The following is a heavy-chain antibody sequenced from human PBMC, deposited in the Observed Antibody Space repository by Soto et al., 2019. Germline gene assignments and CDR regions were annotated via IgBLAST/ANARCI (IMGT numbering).Heavy chain of an antibody. V-gene: IGHV1-69*02. CDR2: IIPILGIE. J-gene: IGHJ4*02. CDR3: ARYRAAGPDY. Sequence: QVQLVQSGAEVKKPGSSVKVSCKASGGTFSSYTISWVRQAPGQGLEWMGRIIPILGIENYAQKFQGRVTITADESTTTSYMELPSLRSEDTAMYYCARYRAAGPDYWGQGTLVTVSS. CDR1: GGTFSSYT. D-gene: IGHD6-13*01.